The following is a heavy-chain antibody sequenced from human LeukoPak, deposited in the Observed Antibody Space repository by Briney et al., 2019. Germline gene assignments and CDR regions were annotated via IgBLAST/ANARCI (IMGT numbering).Heavy chain of an antibody. Sequence: PSQTLSLTCTVSGGSISSGDYYWSWIRQPPGKGLEWIGYIYYSGSTYYNPSLKSRVTISVDTSKNQFSLKLSSVTAADTAVYYCARSFASYQLLSGWFDPWGQGTLVTVSS. CDR3: ARSFASYQLLSGWFDP. CDR1: GGSISSGDYY. V-gene: IGHV4-30-4*01. CDR2: IYYSGST. J-gene: IGHJ5*02. D-gene: IGHD2-2*01.